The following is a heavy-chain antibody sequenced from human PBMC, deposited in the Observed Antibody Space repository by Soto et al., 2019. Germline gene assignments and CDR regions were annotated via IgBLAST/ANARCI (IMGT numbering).Heavy chain of an antibody. CDR3: ARAGMITFGGVIAPPEI. CDR1: GGTFNKHT. J-gene: IGHJ3*02. Sequence: QVQLVQSGAEVKKPGSSVKVSCRSSGGTFNKHTITWVRQAPGQGLEWMGRIIPILGIANYAQKFQGRVTITEDKYTSTAYMELSSLSSEDTAVYYCARAGMITFGGVIAPPEIWGRGTMVTVSS. V-gene: IGHV1-69*02. CDR2: IIPILGIA. D-gene: IGHD3-16*02.